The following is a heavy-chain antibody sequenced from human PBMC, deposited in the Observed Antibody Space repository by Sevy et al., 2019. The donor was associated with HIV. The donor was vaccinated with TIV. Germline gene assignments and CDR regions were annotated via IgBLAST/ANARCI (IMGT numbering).Heavy chain of an antibody. CDR2: FDPKEGDPEDGKT. D-gene: IGHD3-22*01. Sequence: ASVKVSCKVSGYTLTKLSMHWVRQTPGKGLEWMTTFDPKEGDPEDGKTIYAQKFMGRVTMTEDTSTDTAYMELSSLRSEDTAVYYCATTKDYCDSSGYPFDSWGQGTLVTVSS. CDR1: GYTLTKLS. V-gene: IGHV1-24*01. J-gene: IGHJ4*01. CDR3: ATTKDYCDSSGYPFDS.